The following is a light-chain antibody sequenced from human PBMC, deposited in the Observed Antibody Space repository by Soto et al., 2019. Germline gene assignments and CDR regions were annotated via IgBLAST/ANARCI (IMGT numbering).Light chain of an antibody. J-gene: IGLJ3*02. CDR2: QVT. V-gene: IGLV2-8*01. Sequence: QSVLTQPPSASGSPGQSVTISCTGTSSDVGAYDYVSWSQQHPGKAPKLIIYQVTKRPSGVPDRFSGSKSGNTASLTVSGLQAEDEADYYCSSYVVSYKWVFGGGTKLTVL. CDR1: SSDVGAYDY. CDR3: SSYVVSYKWV.